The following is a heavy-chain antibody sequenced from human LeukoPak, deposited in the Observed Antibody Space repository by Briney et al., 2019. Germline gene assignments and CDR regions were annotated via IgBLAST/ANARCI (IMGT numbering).Heavy chain of an antibody. J-gene: IGHJ4*02. CDR3: ARAVGRIY. Sequence: SETLSLTCNVSGYSISNGCYWGWIRQPPGKGLEWIGSVYYTGSTSYSPSLKGRITISLDTSKNQFSLKLSSVTAADTAVYYCARAVGRIYWGQGTLVTVSS. CDR2: VYYTGST. CDR1: GYSISNGCY. V-gene: IGHV4-38-2*02.